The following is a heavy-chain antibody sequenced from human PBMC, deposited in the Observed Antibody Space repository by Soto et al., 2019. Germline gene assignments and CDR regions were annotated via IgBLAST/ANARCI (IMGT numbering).Heavy chain of an antibody. Sequence: QITLKESGPTLVKPTQTLTLTCTFSGFSLTTTGVGVGWIRQAPGKALDYLAIIFWDDDKYYSPPLKSRVTNTRDTPKSKVVLIMTNMDSVDPGTYNCANIRLKGSTYFDRLGRGTPVTVSS. CDR2: IFWDDDK. D-gene: IGHD3-10*01. CDR3: ANIRLKGSTYFDR. J-gene: IGHJ2*01. CDR1: GFSLTTTGVG. V-gene: IGHV2-5*02.